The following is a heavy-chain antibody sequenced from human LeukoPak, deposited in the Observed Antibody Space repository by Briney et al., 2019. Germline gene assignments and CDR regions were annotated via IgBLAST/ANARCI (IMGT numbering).Heavy chain of an antibody. D-gene: IGHD2-2*01. J-gene: IGHJ4*02. CDR3: ARDEYCSSSCPDY. CDR1: GFTFSSHW. CDR2: IKEDGSEK. V-gene: IGHV3-7*01. Sequence: GGSLRLSCAASGFTFSSHWMSWVRQAPGKGLEWVANIKEDGSEKNSVDSVKGRFTISRDNAKNSLYLQMNSLRAEDTAVYYCARDEYCSSSCPDYWGRGTLVTVSS.